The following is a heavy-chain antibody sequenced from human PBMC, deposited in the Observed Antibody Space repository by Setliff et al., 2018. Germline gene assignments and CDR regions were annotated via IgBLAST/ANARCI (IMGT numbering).Heavy chain of an antibody. CDR1: GYPINTHY. J-gene: IGHJ4*02. CDR3: ARSLSSGSYWNPRPFYSDS. Sequence: LSLTCTVSGYPINTHYWSWIRQPAGRGLEWMGHIDPSGNTNYHPSLRSRVTISRDTSKNQFSLKLTSVTAADTAVYFCARSLSSGSYWNPRPFYSDSWGQGTLVTVSS. V-gene: IGHV4-4*07. CDR2: IDPSGNT. D-gene: IGHD3-10*01.